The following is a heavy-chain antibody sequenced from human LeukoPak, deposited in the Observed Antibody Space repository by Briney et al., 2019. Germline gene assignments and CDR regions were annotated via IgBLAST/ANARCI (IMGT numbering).Heavy chain of an antibody. CDR3: ARQVRGQQLVPLYYYYYYMDV. V-gene: IGHV4-4*09. D-gene: IGHD6-13*01. J-gene: IGHJ6*03. Sequence: SETLSLTCTVSGGSISSYYWSWIRQPPGKGLEWIGYIYTSGSTNYNPSLKSRVTISVDTSKNQFSLKLSSVTAADTAVYYCARQVRGQQLVPLYYYYYYMDVWGKGTTVTVSS. CDR2: IYTSGST. CDR1: GGSISSYY.